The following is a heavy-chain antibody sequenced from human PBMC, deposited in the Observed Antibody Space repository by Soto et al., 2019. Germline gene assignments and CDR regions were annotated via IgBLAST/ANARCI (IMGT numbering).Heavy chain of an antibody. CDR2: ISGSGGST. Sequence: GGSLRLSCAASGFTFSSYAMSWVRQAPGKGLEWVSTISGSGGSTYYADSVKGRFTISRDNSKNTLYLQMNSLRAEDTAVYYCARGPQYYYGSGSYRSIDYWGQGTLVTVSS. J-gene: IGHJ4*02. D-gene: IGHD3-10*01. CDR3: ARGPQYYYGSGSYRSIDY. V-gene: IGHV3-23*01. CDR1: GFTFSSYA.